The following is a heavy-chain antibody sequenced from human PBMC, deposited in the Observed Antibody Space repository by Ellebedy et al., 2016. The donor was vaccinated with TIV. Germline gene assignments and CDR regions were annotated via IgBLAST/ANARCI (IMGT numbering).Heavy chain of an antibody. CDR2: IDPTDSYT. CDR3: TRRTSSGYDY. Sequence: GGSLRLSCKGCGYSFTNYWISWVRQMPGKGLEWMGKIDPTDSYTNYSPSFQGHVTISADKSISTAYLQWSGLKASDTAMYYCTRRTSSGYDYWGQGTLVTVSS. D-gene: IGHD6-19*01. J-gene: IGHJ4*02. CDR1: GYSFTNYW. V-gene: IGHV5-10-1*01.